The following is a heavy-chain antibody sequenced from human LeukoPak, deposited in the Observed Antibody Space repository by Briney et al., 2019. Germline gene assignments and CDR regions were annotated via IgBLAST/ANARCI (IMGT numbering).Heavy chain of an antibody. D-gene: IGHD1-26*01. CDR3: ARDYSGNYYFDY. V-gene: IGHV3-30*04. Sequence: GGSLRLSCVASGFTFSNHGMHWVRQAPGKGLEWVALISYDGSKRYHADSVKGRFTISRDDSKNTLYLQMNSLTAEDTALYYCARDYSGNYYFDYWGQGTLVTVSS. CDR1: GFTFSNHG. J-gene: IGHJ4*02. CDR2: ISYDGSKR.